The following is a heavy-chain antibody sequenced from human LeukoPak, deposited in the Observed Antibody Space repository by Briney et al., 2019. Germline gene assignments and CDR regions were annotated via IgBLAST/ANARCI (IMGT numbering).Heavy chain of an antibody. CDR2: ISGSGGST. CDR3: VRDFRSADY. Sequence: GGSLRLSCAAPGFTFSSYAMSWVRQAPGKGLEWVSAISGSGGSTYYADSVKGRFTISRDNAKNTVYLQMNSLREEDTAVYYCVRDFRSADYWGQGTLVTVSS. CDR1: GFTFSSYA. V-gene: IGHV3-23*01. J-gene: IGHJ4*02.